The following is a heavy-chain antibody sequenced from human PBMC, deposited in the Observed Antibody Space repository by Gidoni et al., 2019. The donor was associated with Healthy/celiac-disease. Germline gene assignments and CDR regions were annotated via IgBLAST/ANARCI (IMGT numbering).Heavy chain of an antibody. CDR1: GFPLRSHA. V-gene: IGHV3-30-3*01. CDR2: ISYDGSNK. D-gene: IGHD3-22*01. Sequence: QVQLVESGGGVVQPGRSLRLSCSAPGFPLRSHAMPWVRPAPGQGLEWVAVISYDGSNKYYADSVKGRFTISRDNSKNTLYLQMNSLRAEDTAVEDCAGSLSGYYYQPATYNWFDPWGQGTLVTVSS. J-gene: IGHJ5*02. CDR3: AGSLSGYYYQPATYNWFDP.